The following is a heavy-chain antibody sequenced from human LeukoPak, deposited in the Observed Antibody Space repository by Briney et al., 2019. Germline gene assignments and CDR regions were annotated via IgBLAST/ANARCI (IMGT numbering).Heavy chain of an antibody. J-gene: IGHJ4*02. D-gene: IGHD1-26*01. V-gene: IGHV4-59*01. CDR2: IYYSGST. CDR1: GGSISSYY. Sequence: PSETLSLTCTVSGGSISSYYWSWIRQPPGKGLEWIGYIYYSGSTNYNPSLKSRVTISVDTSKNQFSLKLSSVTAADTAVYYCARVVPRSGSHYHFDYWGQGNLVTGSS. CDR3: ARVVPRSGSHYHFDY.